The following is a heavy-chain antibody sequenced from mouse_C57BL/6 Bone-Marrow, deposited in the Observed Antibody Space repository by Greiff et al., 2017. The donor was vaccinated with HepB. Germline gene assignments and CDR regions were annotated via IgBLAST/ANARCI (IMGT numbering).Heavy chain of an antibody. V-gene: IGHV1-59*01. CDR1: GYTFTSYW. CDR2: IDPSDSYT. J-gene: IGHJ2*01. Sequence: QVQLQQPGAELVRPGPSVKLSCKASGYTFTSYWMHWVKQRPGQGLEWIGVIDPSDSYTNYNQKFKGKATLTVDTSSSTAYMQLSSLTSEDSAVCNCASSPAWGQGTTLTVSS. CDR3: ASSPA.